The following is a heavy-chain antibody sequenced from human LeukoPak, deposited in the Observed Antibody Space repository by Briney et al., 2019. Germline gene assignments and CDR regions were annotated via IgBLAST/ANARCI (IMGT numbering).Heavy chain of an antibody. J-gene: IGHJ4*02. CDR1: GFTLSSYA. V-gene: IGHV3-30*18. Sequence: GRSLRLSCAASGFTLSSYAMHWVRQAPGKGLEWVAVISYDGSIKYYADSVKGRFTISRDNSKNTLYLQMNSLRAEDTAIYYCAKRGYSYGYSYFDYWGQGTLVTVSS. CDR2: ISYDGSIK. CDR3: AKRGYSYGYSYFDY. D-gene: IGHD5-18*01.